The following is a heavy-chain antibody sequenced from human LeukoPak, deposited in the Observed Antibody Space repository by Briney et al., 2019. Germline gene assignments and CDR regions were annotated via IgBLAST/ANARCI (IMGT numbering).Heavy chain of an antibody. D-gene: IGHD3-10*02. J-gene: IGHJ6*04. CDR2: ISSSGSTI. V-gene: IGHV3-48*03. CDR1: GLTFSSYE. CDR3: AELGITMIGGV. Sequence: GGSLRLSCAASGLTFSSYEMNWVRQAPGKGLEWVAYISSSGSTIYYADSVKGRFTISRDNAKNSLYLQMNSLRAEDTAVYYCAELGITMIGGVWGKGTTVTISS.